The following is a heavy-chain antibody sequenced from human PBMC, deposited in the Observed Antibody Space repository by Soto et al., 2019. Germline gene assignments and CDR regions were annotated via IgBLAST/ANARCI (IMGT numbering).Heavy chain of an antibody. CDR1: GYTFSDHY. V-gene: IGHV1-2*01. CDR3: ARSSGTYSLDY. J-gene: IGHJ4*02. Sequence: ASVKVSCKASGYTFSDHYLHGVQQPPGQGLEWLGWINPFSGGAKYPQKFRDKVTSATDTSTNTLNLDFYSLASDDTAIYYCARSSGTYSLDYWGQGTLVTVSS. D-gene: IGHD3-10*01. CDR2: INPFSGGA.